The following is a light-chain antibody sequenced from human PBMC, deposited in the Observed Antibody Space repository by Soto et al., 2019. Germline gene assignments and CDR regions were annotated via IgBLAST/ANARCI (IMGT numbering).Light chain of an antibody. CDR2: DAS. Sequence: EIVMTQSPATLSVSPGERATLSCWASQSVSSNLAWYQQKPGQVPRLLIYDASTRATGIPARFSGSGSGTEFTLTISSLQSEDFAVYSCQQYNNWPNTFGQGTKLEI. CDR1: QSVSSN. V-gene: IGKV3-15*01. CDR3: QQYNNWPNT. J-gene: IGKJ2*01.